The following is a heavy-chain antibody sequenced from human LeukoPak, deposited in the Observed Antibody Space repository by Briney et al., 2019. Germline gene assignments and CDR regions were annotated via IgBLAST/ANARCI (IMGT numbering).Heavy chain of an antibody. V-gene: IGHV3-30*18. Sequence: GRSLRLSCAASGFTFSSYVMHWVRQAPGKGLEWVAVISYDGSNKYYADLVKGRFTISRDNSKNTLYLQMNSLRAEDTAVYYCAKGPNIVGAMYYFDYWGQGTLVTVSS. J-gene: IGHJ4*02. D-gene: IGHD1-26*01. CDR2: ISYDGSNK. CDR1: GFTFSSYV. CDR3: AKGPNIVGAMYYFDY.